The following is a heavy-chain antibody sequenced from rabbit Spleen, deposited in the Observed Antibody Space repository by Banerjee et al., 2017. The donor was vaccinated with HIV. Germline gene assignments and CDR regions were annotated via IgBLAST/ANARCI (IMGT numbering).Heavy chain of an antibody. D-gene: IGHD1-1*01. V-gene: IGHV1S45*01. CDR1: GVSFSSNHY. CDR3: ARDVVTVIGWNFNL. Sequence: QEQLEESGGDLVKPEGSLTLTCTASGVSFSSNHYMCWVRQAPGKGLEWIACIEGGSSAFSYFASWAKGRFTISKTSSTTVTLQMTSLTAADTATYFCARDVVTVIGWNFNLWGPGTLVTVS. CDR2: IEGGSSAFS. J-gene: IGHJ4*01.